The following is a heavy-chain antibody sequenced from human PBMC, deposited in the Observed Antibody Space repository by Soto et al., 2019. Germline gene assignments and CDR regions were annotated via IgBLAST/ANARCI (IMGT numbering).Heavy chain of an antibody. CDR3: ARGVGRYFDL. Sequence: LSLTCTVSGDSIGNFYWSWIRQPAGKGLESIGRLSTSGRTNYSPSLQSRVTMSLDTSKNRFSLRLTSVSAADTAVYFCARGVGRYFDLWGRGTLVTVSS. CDR2: LSTSGRT. CDR1: GDSIGNFY. D-gene: IGHD1-26*01. J-gene: IGHJ2*01. V-gene: IGHV4-4*07.